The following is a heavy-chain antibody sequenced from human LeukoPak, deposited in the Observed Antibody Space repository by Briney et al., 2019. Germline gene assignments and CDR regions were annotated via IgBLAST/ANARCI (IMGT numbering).Heavy chain of an antibody. CDR1: GFTFSGYV. CDR2: ISGSGGST. CDR3: AREWGITGTTGAFDI. J-gene: IGHJ3*02. V-gene: IGHV3-23*01. D-gene: IGHD1-7*01. Sequence: GGSLRLSCAASGFTFSGYVMTWVRQPPGKGLQWVADISGSGGSTYYADSVKGRFSISRDNSKNTLYLQMNSLRAEDTAVYYCAREWGITGTTGAFDIWGQGTMVTVSS.